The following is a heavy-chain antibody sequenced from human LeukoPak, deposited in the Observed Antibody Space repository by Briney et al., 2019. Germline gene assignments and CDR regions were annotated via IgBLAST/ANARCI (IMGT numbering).Heavy chain of an antibody. CDR3: ARSQRLQRPGAFDI. CDR1: GFTFSSYG. D-gene: IGHD1-1*01. Sequence: GGSLRLSCAASGFTFSSYGMHWVRQAPGKGLEWVAFIRYDGSNKYYADSVKGRFTISRDNAKNSLYLQMNSLRAEDTAVYYCARSQRLQRPGAFDIWGQGTMVTVSS. CDR2: IRYDGSNK. J-gene: IGHJ3*02. V-gene: IGHV3-30*02.